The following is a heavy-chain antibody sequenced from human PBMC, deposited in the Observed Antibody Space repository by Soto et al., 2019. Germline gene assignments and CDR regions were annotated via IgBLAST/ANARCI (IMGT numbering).Heavy chain of an antibody. CDR2: ISGSGGST. CDR1: GFTFSSYA. J-gene: IGHJ6*02. V-gene: IGHV3-23*01. Sequence: GGSLRLSCAASGFTFSSYAMSWVRQAPGKGLEWVSAISGSGGSTYYADSVKGRFTISRDNSKNTLYLQMNSLRAEDTAAYYCAKDKIGYDFWSGYYSPGMDVWGQGTTVTVSS. D-gene: IGHD3-3*01. CDR3: AKDKIGYDFWSGYYSPGMDV.